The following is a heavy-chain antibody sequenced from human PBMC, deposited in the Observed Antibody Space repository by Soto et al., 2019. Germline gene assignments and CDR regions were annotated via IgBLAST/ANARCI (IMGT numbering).Heavy chain of an antibody. D-gene: IGHD3-22*01. Sequence: HPGGSLRLSCAASGFTFSIYGVHWVRQAPGKGLEWVASVSYDGSNKHYADSVKGRFTISRDNSRNTLDLQMNSLRAEDTAVYYCAKDTYYYDRSGYYTYDHWGQGTQVTVSS. CDR3: AKDTYYYDRSGYYTYDH. CDR1: GFTFSIYG. J-gene: IGHJ4*02. CDR2: VSYDGSNK. V-gene: IGHV3-30*18.